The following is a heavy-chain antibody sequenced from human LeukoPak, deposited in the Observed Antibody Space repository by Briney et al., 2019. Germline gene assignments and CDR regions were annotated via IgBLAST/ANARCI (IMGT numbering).Heavy chain of an antibody. V-gene: IGHV4-61*02. Sequence: PSETLSLTCTVSGGSISSGSYYWSWIRQPAGKGLEWIGRISTSGSTNYNPSLKSRVTISVDTSNNQFSLKLSSVTAADTAVYYCASNALLRFLEWSFDPWGQGTLVTVSS. J-gene: IGHJ5*02. D-gene: IGHD3-3*01. CDR2: ISTSGST. CDR1: GGSISSGSYY. CDR3: ASNALLRFLEWSFDP.